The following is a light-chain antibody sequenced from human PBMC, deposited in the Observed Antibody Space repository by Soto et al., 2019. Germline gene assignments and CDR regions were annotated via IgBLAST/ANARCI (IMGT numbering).Light chain of an antibody. V-gene: IGLV2-8*01. CDR1: SSDVGGYNY. CDR3: SSYAGSSVV. Sequence: QSALTQPPSASGSPGHSVTISCTGTSSDVGGYNYVSWYQQHPGKAPKLMIYEVSKRPSGVPDRFSGSKSGNTASLTVSGLQAEDEAEYYCSSYAGSSVVFGGGTQLTVL. CDR2: EVS. J-gene: IGLJ2*01.